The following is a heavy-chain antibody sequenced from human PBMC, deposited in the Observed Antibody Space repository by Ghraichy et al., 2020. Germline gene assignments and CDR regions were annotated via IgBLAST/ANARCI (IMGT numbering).Heavy chain of an antibody. D-gene: IGHD3-10*01. J-gene: IGHJ4*02. CDR3: ARTGSGPSNYFDY. CDR2: IYSGGST. CDR1: GFTVSSNY. V-gene: IGHV3-66*02. Sequence: GGSLRLSCAASGFTVSSNYMSWVRQAPGKGLEWVSVIYSGGSTYYADSVKGRFTISRDNSKNTLYLQMNSLRAEDTAVYYCARTGSGPSNYFDYWGQGTLVTVSS.